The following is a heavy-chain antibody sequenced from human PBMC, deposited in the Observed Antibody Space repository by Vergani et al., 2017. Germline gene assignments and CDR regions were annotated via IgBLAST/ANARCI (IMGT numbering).Heavy chain of an antibody. V-gene: IGHV3-30*02. J-gene: IGHJ4*02. Sequence: QVQLVESGGGVVQPGGSLRLSCAASGFTFNSYGMHWVRQAPGKGLEWVASIRSDESRRYYGDSMEGPFTISRDNSKNTLYLQMKSLRPEYTAVYYCAKEGGGYCSGGTCYPEYWGQGTLVIVSS. CDR2: IRSDESRR. CDR1: GFTFNSYG. D-gene: IGHD2-15*01. CDR3: AKEGGGYCSGGTCYPEY.